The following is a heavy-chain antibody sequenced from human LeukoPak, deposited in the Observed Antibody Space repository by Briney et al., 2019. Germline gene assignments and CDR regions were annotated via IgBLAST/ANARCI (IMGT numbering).Heavy chain of an antibody. CDR2: INSDGSWT. J-gene: IGHJ6*02. V-gene: IGHV3-74*01. Sequence: GGSLRLSCAASGNYWMHWVRQAPGKGLVWVSHINSDGSWTGYADSVKGRFTISKDNAKNTVYLQMSNLRAEDTAVYFCARGGGLDVWGQGATVTVSS. D-gene: IGHD3-16*01. CDR3: ARGGGLDV. CDR1: GNYW.